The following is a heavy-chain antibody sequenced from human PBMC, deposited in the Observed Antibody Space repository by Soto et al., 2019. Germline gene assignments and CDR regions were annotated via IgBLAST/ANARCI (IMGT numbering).Heavy chain of an antibody. Sequence: EVQLVESGGGLVKPGGSLRLSCAASGFTFNTYTMNWVRQAPGKGLEWVSSITSSSTYIYYADSVKGRFTISRDNAKNSLYLQMNCLSAEDTAVYYCARYSSSTTVISTFDYWGQGTLVTVSS. CDR3: ARYSSSTTVISTFDY. CDR1: GFTFNTYT. J-gene: IGHJ4*02. CDR2: ITSSSTYI. D-gene: IGHD4-17*01. V-gene: IGHV3-21*04.